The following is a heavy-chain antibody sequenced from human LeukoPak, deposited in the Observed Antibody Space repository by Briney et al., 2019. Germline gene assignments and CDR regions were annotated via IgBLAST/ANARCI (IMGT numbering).Heavy chain of an antibody. CDR1: GGSISSSSYY. D-gene: IGHD5-12*01. Sequence: SETLSLTCTVSGGSISSSSYYRGWIRQPPGKGLEWIGSIYYSGSTYYNPSLKSRVTISVDTSKNQFSLKLSSVTAADTAVYYCARQNFAVATSGSDYWGQGTLVTVSS. J-gene: IGHJ4*02. CDR3: ARQNFAVATSGSDY. CDR2: IYYSGST. V-gene: IGHV4-39*01.